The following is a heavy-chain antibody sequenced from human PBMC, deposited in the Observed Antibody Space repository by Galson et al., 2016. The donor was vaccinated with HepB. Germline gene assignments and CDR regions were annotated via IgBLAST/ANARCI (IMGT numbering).Heavy chain of an antibody. CDR2: ISSSSSYI. CDR1: GFTFSSYS. Sequence: SLRLSCAASGFTFSSYSMNWVRQAPGKGLEWVSSISSSSSYIYYADSVKGRFTISRDNAKNSLYLQMNSLRAEDTAVYYCARAVSWDYVDYAGYWGQGTLVTVSS. V-gene: IGHV3-21*01. D-gene: IGHD4-17*01. J-gene: IGHJ4*02. CDR3: ARAVSWDYVDYAGY.